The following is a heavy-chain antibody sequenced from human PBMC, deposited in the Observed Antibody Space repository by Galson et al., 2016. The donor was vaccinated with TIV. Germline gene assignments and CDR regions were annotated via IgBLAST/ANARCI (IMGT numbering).Heavy chain of an antibody. D-gene: IGHD1-7*01. V-gene: IGHV3-15*01. CDR3: ATWDYHDNWFHP. CDR1: GFTFSNVW. J-gene: IGHJ5*02. Sequence: SLRLSCAASGFTFSNVWMNWFRQAPGMGLEWVGRIKNKIDGGTTDYGAPVKGRFTISRDDSKSTVYLQMNSLNSEDTGVYYCATWDYHDNWFHPWGQGTLVTVSP. CDR2: IKNKIDGGTT.